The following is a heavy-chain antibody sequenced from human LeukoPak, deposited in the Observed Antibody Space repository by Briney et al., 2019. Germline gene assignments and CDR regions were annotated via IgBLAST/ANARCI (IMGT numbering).Heavy chain of an antibody. D-gene: IGHD6-13*01. CDR3: ARPIAAAGPFDY. J-gene: IGHJ4*02. CDR1: GFTFSSYS. CDR2: ISSSSSYI. V-gene: IGHV3-21*01. Sequence: GGSLRLSCAASGFTFSSYSMTWVRQAPGKGLEWVSSISSSSSYIYYADSVKGRFTISRDNAKNSLYLQMNSLRAEDTAVYYCARPIAAAGPFDYWGQGTLVTVSS.